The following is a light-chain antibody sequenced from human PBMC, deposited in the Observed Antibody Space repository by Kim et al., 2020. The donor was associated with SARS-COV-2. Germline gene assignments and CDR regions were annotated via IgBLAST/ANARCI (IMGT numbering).Light chain of an antibody. CDR1: QIVRYN. J-gene: IGKJ2*01. Sequence: SVSPGERVTLSCRASQIVRYNLAWFQQKPGQAPRLLIYGASTRATGIPGRFSGSGSGTEFTLTISSLQSEDFAVYYCQQYNNWPYTFGQGTKLEI. CDR3: QQYNNWPYT. CDR2: GAS. V-gene: IGKV3-15*01.